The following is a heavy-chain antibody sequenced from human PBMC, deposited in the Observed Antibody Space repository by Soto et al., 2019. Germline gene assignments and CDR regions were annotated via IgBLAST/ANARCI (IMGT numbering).Heavy chain of an antibody. V-gene: IGHV3-9*01. CDR3: AKGARFGETGPYYFDY. D-gene: IGHD3-10*02. Sequence: GGSLRLSCAASGFTFDDYAMHWVRQAPGKGLEWVSGISWNSGSIGYADSVKGRFTISRDNAKNSLYLQMNSLRAEDTALYYCAKGARFGETGPYYFDYWGQGTLVTVSS. J-gene: IGHJ4*02. CDR1: GFTFDDYA. CDR2: ISWNSGSI.